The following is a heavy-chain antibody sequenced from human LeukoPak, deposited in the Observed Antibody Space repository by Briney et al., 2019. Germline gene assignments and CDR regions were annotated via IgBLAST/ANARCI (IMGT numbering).Heavy chain of an antibody. D-gene: IGHD1-26*01. CDR3: AKVQSWEGAFLWYFGL. J-gene: IGHJ2*01. V-gene: IGHV3-23*01. Sequence: QAGGSLRLSCSASGLTFGYYAMSWVRQAPGKGLEWVSAISNSGGATYYADSVKGRFTISRDNSKNTLYLQMNSLRAEDTAVYYCAKVQSWEGAFLWYFGLWGRGTLVTVSS. CDR1: GLTFGYYA. CDR2: ISNSGGAT.